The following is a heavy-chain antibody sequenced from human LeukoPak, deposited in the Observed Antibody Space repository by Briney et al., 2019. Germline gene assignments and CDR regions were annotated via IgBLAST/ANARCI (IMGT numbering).Heavy chain of an antibody. CDR2: IIPIFGTA. CDR3: SRGSSYGSGIYYYYYYMDV. D-gene: IGHD3-10*01. J-gene: IGHJ6*03. CDR1: GGTFSSYA. Sequence: SVKVSCKASGGTFSSYAISWVRQAPGQGLEWMGGIIPIFGTANYAQKFQGRVTITADESTSTAYMELSSLRSEDTAVYYCSRGSSYGSGIYYYYYYMDVWGKGTTVTVSS. V-gene: IGHV1-69*13.